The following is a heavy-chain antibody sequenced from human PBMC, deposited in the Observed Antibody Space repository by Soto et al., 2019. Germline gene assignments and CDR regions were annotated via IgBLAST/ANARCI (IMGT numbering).Heavy chain of an antibody. CDR2: INHIGST. J-gene: IGHJ6*02. V-gene: IGHV4-34*01. CDR1: GGSPSAYC. D-gene: IGHD6-19*01. Sequence: SETRSLTCAVDGGSPSAYCCSWIRQPPGNGLEWIGEINHIGSTNYNPSLKRRVTISVNTSKNQFSLKLAAFTAADTACYYCVRGAHRYSSGWLRYYYYYGMDVWGQGTPGTVSS. CDR3: VRGAHRYSSGWLRYYYYYGMDV.